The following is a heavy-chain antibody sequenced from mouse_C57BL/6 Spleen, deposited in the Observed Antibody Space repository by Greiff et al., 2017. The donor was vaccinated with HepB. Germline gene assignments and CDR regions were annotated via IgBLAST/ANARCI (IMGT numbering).Heavy chain of an antibody. J-gene: IGHJ2*01. CDR3: ATCDDDGPFDY. D-gene: IGHD2-4*01. CDR1: GYTFTSYW. CDR2: IDPSDSYT. V-gene: IGHV1-59*01. Sequence: QVQLQQPGAELVRPGTSVKLSCKASGYTFTSYWMHWVKQRPGQGLEWIGVIDPSDSYTNYNQKFKGKATLTVDTSSSTAYMQLSSLTSEDSAVYDCATCDDDGPFDYWGKGTTLTVSS.